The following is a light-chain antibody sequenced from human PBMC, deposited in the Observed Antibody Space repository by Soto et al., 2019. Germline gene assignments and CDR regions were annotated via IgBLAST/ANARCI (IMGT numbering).Light chain of an antibody. V-gene: IGKV1-5*03. J-gene: IGKJ2*01. CDR2: KAS. CDR1: QSISSW. CDR3: QQYNSYPYT. Sequence: DXQMTQSPSTLSASVGDRVTITCRASQSISSWLAWYQQKPGKAPKLLIYKASSLESGVPSRFSGSGSGTEFTLTISSLQPDDFATYYCQQYNSYPYTFGQGTKVDIK.